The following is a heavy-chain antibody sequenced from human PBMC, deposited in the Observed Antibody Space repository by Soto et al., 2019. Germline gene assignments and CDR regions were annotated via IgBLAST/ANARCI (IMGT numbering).Heavy chain of an antibody. CDR1: GYTFTDYY. J-gene: IGHJ4*02. V-gene: IGHV1-46*01. CDR2: INPSGGST. D-gene: IGHD2-8*01. Sequence: QVQLVQSGAEVKKPGASVKVSCKASGYTFTDYYIHWVRQAPGQGLEWMVMINPSGGSTDYAQKCQGRVTMTRDTSTGTVYMELSSLRSEDTAVYYCASPPFPGCINAVCYPFDYWGQGTLVTVSS. CDR3: ASPPFPGCINAVCYPFDY.